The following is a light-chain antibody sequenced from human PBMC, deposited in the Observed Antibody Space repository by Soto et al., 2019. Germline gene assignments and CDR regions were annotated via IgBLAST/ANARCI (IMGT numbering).Light chain of an antibody. J-gene: IGKJ2*01. CDR1: QSISTY. CDR2: GAT. V-gene: IGKV1-39*01. Sequence: DIQMTQSPSSLSASAGDRVTITCRASQSISTYVNWYQQKPGKAPNLLVYGATTSQGGVPSRFSGSGSGTDFTLTISSLQPDDLATYYCQQTYDTSMFTFGQGTKLQIK. CDR3: QQTYDTSMFT.